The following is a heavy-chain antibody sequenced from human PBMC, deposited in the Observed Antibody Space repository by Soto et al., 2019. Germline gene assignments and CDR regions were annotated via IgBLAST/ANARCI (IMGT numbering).Heavy chain of an antibody. Sequence: SSETLSPTCPVSGVSISSYYWSWIRQPPGKGLEWIGYIYYSGSTNYNPSLKSRVTISVDTSKNQFSLKLSSVTAADTAVYYCARSTTVTTQAFDYWGQGTLVTVSS. V-gene: IGHV4-59*01. CDR3: ARSTTVTTQAFDY. CDR1: GVSISSYY. D-gene: IGHD4-17*01. CDR2: IYYSGST. J-gene: IGHJ4*02.